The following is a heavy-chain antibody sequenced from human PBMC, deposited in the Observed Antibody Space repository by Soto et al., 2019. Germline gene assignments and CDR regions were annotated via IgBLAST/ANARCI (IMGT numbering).Heavy chain of an antibody. CDR2: INVGNGNI. CDR3: ARDPRRYCSSRSCYGPPSDY. D-gene: IGHD2-2*01. Sequence: ASVKVSCKASGYTFTTYGIHWVRQAPGQRLEWMGWINVGNGNIKYSQKFQDRATITWDTSASIVYVELSSLRSEDTAVYYCARDPRRYCSSRSCYGPPSDYWGQGTLVTVSS. CDR1: GYTFTTYG. J-gene: IGHJ4*02. V-gene: IGHV1-3*01.